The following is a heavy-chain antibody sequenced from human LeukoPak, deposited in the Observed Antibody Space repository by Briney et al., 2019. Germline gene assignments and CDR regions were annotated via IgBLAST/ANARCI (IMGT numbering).Heavy chain of an antibody. CDR3: ARGKRGYSSSWYDY. CDR1: GGSISSYY. Sequence: SETLSLTCTVSGGSISSYYWSCIRQPPGKGLEWIGYIYYSGSTNYNPSLKSRVTISVDTSKNQFSLKLSSVTAADTAVYYCARGKRGYSSSWYDYWGQGTLVTVSS. CDR2: IYYSGST. D-gene: IGHD6-13*01. J-gene: IGHJ4*02. V-gene: IGHV4-59*12.